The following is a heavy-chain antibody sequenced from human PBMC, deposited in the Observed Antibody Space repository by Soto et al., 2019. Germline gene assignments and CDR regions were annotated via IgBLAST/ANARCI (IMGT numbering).Heavy chain of an antibody. J-gene: IGHJ6*02. D-gene: IGHD6-19*01. CDR1: GFTVSSNY. CDR2: IYSGGST. Sequence: PGGSLRLSCAASGFTVSSNYMSWVRQAPGKGLEWVSVIYSGGSTYYADSVKGRFTISRDNSKNTLYLQMNSLRAEDTAVYYCARLLGEKQYYGMDVWGQGTTVTVSS. V-gene: IGHV3-53*01. CDR3: ARLLGEKQYYGMDV.